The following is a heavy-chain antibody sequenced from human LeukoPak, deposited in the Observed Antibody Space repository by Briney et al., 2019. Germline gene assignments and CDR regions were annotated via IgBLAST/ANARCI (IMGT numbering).Heavy chain of an antibody. CDR1: GFTFSSYG. V-gene: IGHV3-23*01. CDR3: AKPSYYYDRGPYDY. Sequence: PGGTLRLSCAASGFTFSSYGMSWVRQAPGKGLEWVSAISGSGGSTYYADSVKGRFTISRDNSKNTLYLQMNSLRAEDTAVYYCAKPSYYYDRGPYDYWGQGTLVTVSS. CDR2: ISGSGGST. D-gene: IGHD3-22*01. J-gene: IGHJ4*02.